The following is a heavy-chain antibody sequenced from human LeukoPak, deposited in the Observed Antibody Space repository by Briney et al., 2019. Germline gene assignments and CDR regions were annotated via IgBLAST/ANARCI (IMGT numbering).Heavy chain of an antibody. CDR3: ARDAAGTCLDY. D-gene: IGHD1-7*01. V-gene: IGHV3-33*01. CDR1: GFTFSSYA. CDR2: IWDDGTNK. Sequence: GGSLRLSCAASGFTFSSYAMHWVRQAPGGGLDWVALIWDDGTNKYYADSVRGRFTVSRDNSKNTLYLQINSLRAEDTAVYYCARDAAGTCLDYWGQGTLVTVSS. J-gene: IGHJ4*02.